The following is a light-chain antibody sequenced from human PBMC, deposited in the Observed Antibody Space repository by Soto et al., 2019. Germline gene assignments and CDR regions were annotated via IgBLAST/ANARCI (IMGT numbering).Light chain of an antibody. CDR2: EVN. V-gene: IGLV2-23*02. CDR3: CSYAGTTTPAV. Sequence: QSALAQPASVSGSPGQSITISCTGTSSDDGIYDLVSWYQQLPGKAPKLMIFEVNKRPSGVSNRFSGSKSGNTASLTISGLQAEDEADYYCCSYAGTTTPAVFGGGTQLTVL. J-gene: IGLJ7*01. CDR1: SSDDGIYDL.